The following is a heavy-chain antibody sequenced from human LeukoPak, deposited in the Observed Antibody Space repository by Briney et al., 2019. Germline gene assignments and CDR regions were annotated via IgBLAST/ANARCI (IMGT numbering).Heavy chain of an antibody. CDR2: ISGSNNYI. D-gene: IGHD5-18*01. CDR1: GFTFSSYI. V-gene: IGHV3-21*01. J-gene: IGHJ6*02. CDR3: ARGYTHGLDV. Sequence: GGSLRLSCAASGFTFSSYIMNWVRQAPGKGLERVSSISGSNNYIYYADSVKGRFTISRDNAKNSLYLQMNSLRADDTAVYYCARGYTHGLDVWGQGTTVTVSS.